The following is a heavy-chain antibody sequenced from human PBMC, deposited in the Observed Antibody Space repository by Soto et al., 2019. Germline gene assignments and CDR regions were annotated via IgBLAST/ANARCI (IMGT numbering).Heavy chain of an antibody. D-gene: IGHD4-17*01. CDR2: LSGSGANT. J-gene: IGHJ5*02. CDR1: GFTFSNYA. V-gene: IGHV3-23*01. Sequence: EVQLSESGGGLVQPGGSLRLSCAASGFTFSNYAMSWVRQAPGKGLEWVSALSGSGANTYFADSVKGRFTISRDNSKDTVYLQMNSLRVEDTAVYYCAKSGYGDYVSWFDPLGQGTLGTVSS. CDR3: AKSGYGDYVSWFDP.